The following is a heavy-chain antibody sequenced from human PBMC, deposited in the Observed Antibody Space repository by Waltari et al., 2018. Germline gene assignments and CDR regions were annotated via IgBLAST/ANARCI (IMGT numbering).Heavy chain of an antibody. CDR2: IYHSGRT. J-gene: IGHJ5*02. Sequence: QLQLQESGSGLVKPSQTLSRTCAVPGGSISSGGYSWSWIRQPPGKGLEWIGYIYHSGRTYYNPSLKSRVTISVDRSKNQFSLKLSSVTAADTAVYYCARATIFVTGFDPWGQGTLVTVSS. CDR1: GGSISSGGYS. CDR3: ARATIFVTGFDP. D-gene: IGHD3-3*01. V-gene: IGHV4-30-2*01.